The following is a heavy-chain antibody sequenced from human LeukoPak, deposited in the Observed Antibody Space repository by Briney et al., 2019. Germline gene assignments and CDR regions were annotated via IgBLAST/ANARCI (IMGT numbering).Heavy chain of an antibody. CDR1: GYTFTSYD. D-gene: IGHD3-22*01. J-gene: IGHJ4*02. CDR3: ARSPPAYYYDSSADY. CDR2: MNPNSGNT. V-gene: IGHV1-8*01. Sequence: ASVKVSCKASGYTFTSYDINWVRQATGQGLEWMGWMNPNSGNTGYARKFQGRVTMTRNTSISTAYMELSSLRSEDTAVYYCARSPPAYYYDSSADYWGQGTLVTVSS.